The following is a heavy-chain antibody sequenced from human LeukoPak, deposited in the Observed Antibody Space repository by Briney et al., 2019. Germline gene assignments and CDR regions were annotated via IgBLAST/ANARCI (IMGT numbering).Heavy chain of an antibody. CDR2: INHSGIT. CDR3: ARGGDGEFYYYYGMDV. CDR1: GGSFSGYY. J-gene: IGHJ6*02. V-gene: IGHV4-34*01. Sequence: SETLCLTCAVYGGSFSGYYWSWIRQPPGKGLEWSGEINHSGITNYNPSLKSRVTISVDTSKNQFSLKLSSVTAADTAVYYCARGGDGEFYYYYGMDVWGQGTTVTVSS. D-gene: IGHD3-10*01.